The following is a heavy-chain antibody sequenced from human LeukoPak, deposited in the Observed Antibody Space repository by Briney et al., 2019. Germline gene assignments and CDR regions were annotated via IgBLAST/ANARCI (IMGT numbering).Heavy chain of an antibody. J-gene: IGHJ4*02. CDR1: GFTFSSYW. CDR3: ARNAWIQLWSSYFDY. Sequence: GGSLRLSCAASGFTFSSYWMSWVRQAPGKGLEWVANIKQDGSEKYYVDSVKGRFTISRDNAKNSLYLQMNSLRAEDTAVYYCARNAWIQLWSSYFDYWGQGTLVTVSS. CDR2: IKQDGSEK. D-gene: IGHD5-18*01. V-gene: IGHV3-7*01.